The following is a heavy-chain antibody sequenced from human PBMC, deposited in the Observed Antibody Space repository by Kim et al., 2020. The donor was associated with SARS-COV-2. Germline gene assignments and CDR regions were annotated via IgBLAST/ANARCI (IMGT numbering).Heavy chain of an antibody. CDR1: GYTFTGYY. CDR3: ARDPMVRGGADWFDP. D-gene: IGHD3-10*01. J-gene: IGHJ5*02. CDR2: INPNSGGT. V-gene: IGHV1-2*06. Sequence: ASVKVSCKASGYTFTGYYIHWVRQAPGQGLEWMGRINPNSGGTKYAQNFQDRVTMTADTSIGTAYMELSRLRSDDTAVYYCARDPMVRGGADWFDPWGQG.